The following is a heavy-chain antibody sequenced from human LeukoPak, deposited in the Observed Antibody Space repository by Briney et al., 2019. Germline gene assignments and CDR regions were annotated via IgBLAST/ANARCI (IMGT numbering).Heavy chain of an antibody. Sequence: GGSLRLSCAASGFTFSTYWMSWVRQAPGKGLEWVANIKQDGSEKYYVDSVKGRFTISRDNAKNSLYLQMNSLRAEDTAVYYCARDRPSSGYPLIDYWGQGTLVTVSS. CDR2: IKQDGSEK. CDR1: GFTFSTYW. V-gene: IGHV3-7*01. CDR3: ARDRPSSGYPLIDY. J-gene: IGHJ4*02. D-gene: IGHD3-22*01.